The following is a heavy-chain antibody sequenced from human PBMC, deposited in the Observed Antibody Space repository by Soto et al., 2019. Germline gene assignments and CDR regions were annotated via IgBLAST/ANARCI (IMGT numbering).Heavy chain of an antibody. CDR1: GGSISSSNW. V-gene: IGHV4-4*02. D-gene: IGHD6-13*01. CDR2: VSHRGRT. CDR3: ARNGGSTWYYFDS. J-gene: IGHJ4*02. Sequence: TSETLSLTCAVSGGSISSSNWWNWIRQSPGKGLEWIGEVSHRGRTNYNPSLKSRVTISIDTSKSQFFLKLNSVTAADTGVYYCARNGGSTWYYFDSWGQGTVVTVSS.